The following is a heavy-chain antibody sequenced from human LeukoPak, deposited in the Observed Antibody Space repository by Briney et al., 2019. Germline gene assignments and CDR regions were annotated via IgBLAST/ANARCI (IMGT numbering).Heavy chain of an antibody. CDR1: GGSISSYY. V-gene: IGHV4-59*01. Sequence: SETLSLTCTVSGGSISSYYWSWIREPPGKGLEWIGYIYYSGSTNYNPSLKSRVTISFDTSKNQFSLKLSSVTAADTAVYYCSRVPGVISGYYYYYYMDVWGKGTTVTVSS. J-gene: IGHJ6*03. CDR2: IYYSGST. D-gene: IGHD3-10*01. CDR3: SRVPGVISGYYYYYYMDV.